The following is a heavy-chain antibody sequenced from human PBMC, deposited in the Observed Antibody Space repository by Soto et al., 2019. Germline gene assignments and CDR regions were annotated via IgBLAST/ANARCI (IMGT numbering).Heavy chain of an antibody. CDR3: ARPGLGSSYFDY. V-gene: IGHV4-39*01. D-gene: IGHD6-6*01. CDR1: CGSISSSSYY. J-gene: IGHJ4*02. CDR2: IYYSGST. Sequence: PSETLSLTCTVSCGSISSSSYYWGWIRQPPGKGLEWIGSIYYSGSTYYNPSLKSRVTISVDTSKNQFSLKLSSVTAADTAVYYCARPGLGSSYFDYWGQGTLVTVSS.